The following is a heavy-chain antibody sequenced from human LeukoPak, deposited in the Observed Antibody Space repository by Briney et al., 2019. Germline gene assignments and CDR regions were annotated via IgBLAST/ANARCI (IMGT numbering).Heavy chain of an antibody. CDR2: INQDGTEK. V-gene: IGHV3-7*01. Sequence: GGSLRLSCAASGFTFSSYAMHWVRQAPGKGLEWVANINQDGTEKYSVDSVKGRFTISRDNAKNSLYLQMNSLRVEDTAIYYCVKVAKYYYGSETYYFLEHWGQGTPVTASS. D-gene: IGHD3-10*01. CDR3: VKVAKYYYGSETYYFLEH. J-gene: IGHJ1*01. CDR1: GFTFSSYA.